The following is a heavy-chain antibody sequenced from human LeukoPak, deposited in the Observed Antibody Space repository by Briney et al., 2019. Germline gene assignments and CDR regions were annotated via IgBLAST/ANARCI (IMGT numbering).Heavy chain of an antibody. J-gene: IGHJ5*02. CDR1: GYTFTSYG. CDR2: ISAYNGNT. D-gene: IGHD6-13*01. CDR3: AREAAAAGTNWLDP. V-gene: IGHV1-18*01. Sequence: ASVKVSCKASGYTFTSYGISWVRQAPGQGLEWMGWISAYNGNTNYAQKLQGRVTMTTDTSTSTAYMELRSLRSDDTAVYYCAREAAAAGTNWLDPWGQGTLVTVSS.